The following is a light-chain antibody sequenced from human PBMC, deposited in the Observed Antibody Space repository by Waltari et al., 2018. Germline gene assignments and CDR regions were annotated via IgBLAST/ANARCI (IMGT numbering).Light chain of an antibody. CDR1: QTVNTY. CDR2: DTS. Sequence: ETVLTQSPVTLSLSPGERATLSCRASQTVNTYLAWYQQKPGQAPRLLIYDTSNRATGIPARVSGSGSGTDFTLTVGSLEPEDFAVYYCQQRNSWPLTFGGGTKVEIK. V-gene: IGKV3-11*01. J-gene: IGKJ4*01. CDR3: QQRNSWPLT.